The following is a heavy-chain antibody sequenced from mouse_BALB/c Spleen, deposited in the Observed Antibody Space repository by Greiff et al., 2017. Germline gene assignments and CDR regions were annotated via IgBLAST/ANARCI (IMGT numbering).Heavy chain of an antibody. J-gene: IGHJ3*01. Sequence: DVMLVESGGGLVQPGGSLKLSCAASGFTFSSYGMSWVRQTPDKRLELVATINSNGGSTYYPDSVKGRFTISRDNAKNTLYLQMSSLKSEDTAMYYCASYGYDGGAYWGQGTLVTVSA. CDR1: GFTFSSYG. V-gene: IGHV5-6-3*01. CDR2: INSNGGST. D-gene: IGHD2-2*01. CDR3: ASYGYDGGAY.